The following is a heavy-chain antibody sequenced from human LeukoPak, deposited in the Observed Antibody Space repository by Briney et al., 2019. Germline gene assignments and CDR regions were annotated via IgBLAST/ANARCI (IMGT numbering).Heavy chain of an antibody. Sequence: SETLSLTCAVYGGSFSGYYWSWIRQPPGKGLEWIGEINHSGSTNYNPSLKSRVTISVDTSKNQFSLKLSSVTAADTAAYYCARGKLGRSSSWYDYWGQGTLVTVSS. J-gene: IGHJ4*02. CDR3: ARGKLGRSSSWYDY. D-gene: IGHD6-13*01. V-gene: IGHV4-34*01. CDR1: GGSFSGYY. CDR2: INHSGST.